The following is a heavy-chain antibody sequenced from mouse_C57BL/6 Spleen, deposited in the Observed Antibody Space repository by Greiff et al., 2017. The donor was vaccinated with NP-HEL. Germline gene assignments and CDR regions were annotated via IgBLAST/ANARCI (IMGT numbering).Heavy chain of an antibody. CDR1: GYAFTNYL. Sequence: VQLQQSGAELVRPGTSVKVSCKASGYAFTNYLIEWVKQRPGQGLEWIGVINPGSGGTNYNEKFKGKATLTADKSSSTAYMQLSSLTSEDSAVYFCARSIYDGYYHYFDYWGQGTTLTVSS. CDR3: ARSIYDGYYHYFDY. V-gene: IGHV1-54*01. D-gene: IGHD2-3*01. CDR2: INPGSGGT. J-gene: IGHJ2*01.